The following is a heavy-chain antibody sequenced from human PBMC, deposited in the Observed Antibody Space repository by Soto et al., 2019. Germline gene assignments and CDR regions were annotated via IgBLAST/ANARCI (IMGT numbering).Heavy chain of an antibody. Sequence: SGGSLRLSCAASGFTFSSYAMSWVRQAPGKGLEWVSAISGSGGSTYYADSVKGRFTISRDNSTNTLYLQMNGLRAEDTAEYYCAKDGNPIPYLTGEYRLGWFDPWGQGTLVTVSS. J-gene: IGHJ5*02. D-gene: IGHD3-9*01. V-gene: IGHV3-23*01. CDR3: AKDGNPIPYLTGEYRLGWFDP. CDR1: GFTFSSYA. CDR2: ISGSGGST.